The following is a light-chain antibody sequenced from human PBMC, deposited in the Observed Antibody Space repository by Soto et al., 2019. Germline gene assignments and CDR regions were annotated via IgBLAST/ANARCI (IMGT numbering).Light chain of an antibody. Sequence: DIQMTQSPSSLSASVGDRITITCRASQSISTSLNWYQQKPGKPPKLLIYAASTLQSGVPSRFTGSGSGTDFTLTISSLQPEGFATYYCQQSYSTPLTFGGGTKVEIK. CDR1: QSISTS. CDR2: AAS. CDR3: QQSYSTPLT. J-gene: IGKJ4*01. V-gene: IGKV1-39*01.